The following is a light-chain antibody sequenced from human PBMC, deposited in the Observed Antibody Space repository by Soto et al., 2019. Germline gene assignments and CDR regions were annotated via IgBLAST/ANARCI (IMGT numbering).Light chain of an antibody. J-gene: IGLJ1*01. CDR3: CSYTTSSTRV. CDR2: VVS. Sequence: QSALTQPASVSGSPGQSIAISCTGTSSDVGGYNYVSWHQQHPGKAPKVLISVVSNRPSGVSNRFSGSKSGNTASLTISGLQAEDEADYYCCSYTTSSTRVFGSGTKVTVL. V-gene: IGLV2-14*01. CDR1: SSDVGGYNY.